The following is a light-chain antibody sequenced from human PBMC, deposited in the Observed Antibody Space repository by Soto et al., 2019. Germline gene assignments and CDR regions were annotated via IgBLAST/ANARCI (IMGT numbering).Light chain of an antibody. J-gene: IGKJ3*01. CDR1: QSVSSSY. Sequence: EIVLTQSPGTLSLSPGERATLSCRASQSVSSSYLAWYQKKPGQAPRLLIYASSSRATGIPDMFSSSGSGTDFTLTISILEPEDVAVYYCQHYDSSPLTFGPGTKVDIK. CDR3: QHYDSSPLT. CDR2: ASS. V-gene: IGKV3-20*01.